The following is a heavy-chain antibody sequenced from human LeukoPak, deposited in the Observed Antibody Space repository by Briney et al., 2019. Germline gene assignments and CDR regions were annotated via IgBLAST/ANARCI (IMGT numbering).Heavy chain of an antibody. J-gene: IGHJ4*02. D-gene: IGHD3-22*01. CDR1: GGSISSYY. V-gene: IGHV4-4*07. CDR2: IYTSGST. Sequence: SETLSLTCSVSGGSISSYYWSWIRQPAGKGLEWIGRIYTSGSTNYNPSLKSRVTMSVGTSKNQFSLKLSSVTAADTAIYYCARDRYYYDSSGYYIFDYWGQGTLVTVSS. CDR3: ARDRYYYDSSGYYIFDY.